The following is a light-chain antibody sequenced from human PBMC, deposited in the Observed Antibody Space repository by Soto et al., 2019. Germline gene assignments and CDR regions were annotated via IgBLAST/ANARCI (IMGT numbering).Light chain of an antibody. CDR3: QHYNSYSRT. CDR2: DAS. Sequence: MTQSPVTMSASRGETVTLSCGASQSISSWLAWYQQKPGKAPKLLIYDASSLDAGAPSRFAGSGSGTGFTLTITRLQPDDFATYYCQHYNSYSRTFGQGTKVDIK. V-gene: IGKV1-5*01. CDR1: QSISSW. J-gene: IGKJ1*01.